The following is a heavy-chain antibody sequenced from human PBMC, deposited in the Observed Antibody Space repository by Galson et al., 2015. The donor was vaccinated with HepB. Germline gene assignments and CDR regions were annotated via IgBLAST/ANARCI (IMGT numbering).Heavy chain of an antibody. D-gene: IGHD3-3*01. Sequence: SVKVSCKASGYTFTCYDINWVRQATGQGLEWMGWMNPNSGNTGYAQKFQGRVTMTRNTSISTAYMELSSLRSEDTAVYYCAVRVIFGVVAWFDPWGQGTLVTASS. CDR2: MNPNSGNT. V-gene: IGHV1-8*01. CDR1: GYTFTCYD. CDR3: AVRVIFGVVAWFDP. J-gene: IGHJ5*02.